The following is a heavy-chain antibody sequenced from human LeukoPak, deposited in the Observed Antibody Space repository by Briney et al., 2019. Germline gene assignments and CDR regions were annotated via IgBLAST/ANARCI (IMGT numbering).Heavy chain of an antibody. Sequence: SETPSLTCTVSGGSISSYYWSWIRQPPGKGLEWIGYIYHSGSTNYNPSLKSRVTISVDTSKNQFSLKLSSVTAADTAVYYCAVWFGELSGWFDSWGQGTLVTVSS. CDR2: IYHSGST. J-gene: IGHJ5*01. D-gene: IGHD3-10*01. CDR3: AVWFGELSGWFDS. CDR1: GGSISSYY. V-gene: IGHV4-59*08.